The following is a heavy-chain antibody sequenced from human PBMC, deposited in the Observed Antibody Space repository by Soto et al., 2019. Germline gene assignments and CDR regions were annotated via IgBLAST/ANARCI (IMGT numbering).Heavy chain of an antibody. V-gene: IGHV4-59*01. CDR1: GGSISGYY. Sequence: SETLSLTCTVSGGSISGYYWSWIRQPPGKGLEWIGYIYYSGSTNYNPSLKSRVTISVDPSKNHFSLKLSSVTAADTAVYYCARDVYGVYGWVFDYWGQGTFVTVSS. CDR2: IYYSGST. CDR3: ARDVYGVYGWVFDY. D-gene: IGHD4-17*01. J-gene: IGHJ4*02.